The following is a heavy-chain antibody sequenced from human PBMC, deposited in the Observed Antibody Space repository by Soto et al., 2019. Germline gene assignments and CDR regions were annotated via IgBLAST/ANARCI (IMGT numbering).Heavy chain of an antibody. CDR1: GYTFTSYD. CDR2: MNPNSGNT. V-gene: IGHV1-8*01. J-gene: IGHJ4*02. CDR3: ARTYSSSWYTYYFDY. D-gene: IGHD6-13*01. Sequence: ASVKVSCKASGYTFTSYDINWVRQATGQGLEWMGWMNPNSGNTGYAQKFQGRVTMTRNSSISTAYMELSSLRSEDTAVYYCARTYSSSWYTYYFDYWGQGTLVTVSS.